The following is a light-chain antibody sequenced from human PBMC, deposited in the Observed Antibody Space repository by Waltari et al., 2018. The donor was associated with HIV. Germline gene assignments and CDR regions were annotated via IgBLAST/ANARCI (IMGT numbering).Light chain of an antibody. CDR1: QSVSSNY. J-gene: IGKJ2*01. Sequence: EIVLTQSPDTLSLSPGERAALSCSASQSVSSNYLAWYQQKPGQAPRLLIYGASRRATGIPDSFSGSGSGTDFTLTISRLEPEDFAVYYCQQYGSSPYTFGQGTKLEIK. V-gene: IGKV3-20*01. CDR3: QQYGSSPYT. CDR2: GAS.